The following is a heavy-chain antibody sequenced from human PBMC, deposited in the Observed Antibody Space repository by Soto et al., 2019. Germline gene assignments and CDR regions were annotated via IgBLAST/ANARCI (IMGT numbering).Heavy chain of an antibody. CDR3: AADLSAGPNWFDP. J-gene: IGHJ5*02. CDR1: GFTFTSSA. V-gene: IGHV1-58*01. CDR2: IVVGSGNT. Sequence: SVKVFCKASGFTFTSSAVQWVRQARGQRLEWIGWIVVGSGNTNYAQKFQERVTITRDMSTSTAYMELSSLRSEDTAVYYCAADLSAGPNWFDPWGQGTLVTVSS.